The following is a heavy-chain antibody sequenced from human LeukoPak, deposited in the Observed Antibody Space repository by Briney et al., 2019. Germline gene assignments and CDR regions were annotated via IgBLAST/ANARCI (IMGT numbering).Heavy chain of an antibody. V-gene: IGHV3-23*01. CDR3: AKEFPTATGGTFGY. J-gene: IGHJ4*02. CDR1: GFTFDSYA. CDR2: ISGSGGST. D-gene: IGHD3-16*01. Sequence: PGGSLRLSCAASGFTFDSYAMTWVRQAPGKGLEWASAISGSGGSTFYADSVKGRFTISRDNSKNTLYLQMNSLRTEDTAIYYCAKEFPTATGGTFGYRGQGTLVTVSS.